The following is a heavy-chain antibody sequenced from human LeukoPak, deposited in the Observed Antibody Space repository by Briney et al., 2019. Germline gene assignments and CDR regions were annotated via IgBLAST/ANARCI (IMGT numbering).Heavy chain of an antibody. CDR2: IYYSGST. D-gene: IGHD2-15*01. V-gene: IGHV4-39*07. Sequence: PSETLSLTCTVSGGSISSSTYYWGWIRQPPGKGLEWIGSIYYSGSTYYNPSLKSRVTISVDTSKNQFSLKLSSVTAADTAVYYCARVPGYCSGGSCYSRWFDPWGQGTLVTVSS. CDR3: ARVPGYCSGGSCYSRWFDP. J-gene: IGHJ5*02. CDR1: GGSISSSTYY.